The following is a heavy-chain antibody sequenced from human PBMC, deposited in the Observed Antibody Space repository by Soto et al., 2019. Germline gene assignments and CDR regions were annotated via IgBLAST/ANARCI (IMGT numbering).Heavy chain of an antibody. CDR1: GGSISSGGYY. CDR3: ARVRAAAGTRYFDY. V-gene: IGHV4-31*03. CDR2: IYYSGST. Sequence: PSETLSLTCTVSGGSISSGGYYWSWIRQHPGKGLEWIGYIYYSGSTYYNPSLKSRVTISVDTSKNQFSLKLSSVTAADTAVYYCARVRAAAGTRYFDYWGQGTLVTVSS. J-gene: IGHJ4*02. D-gene: IGHD6-13*01.